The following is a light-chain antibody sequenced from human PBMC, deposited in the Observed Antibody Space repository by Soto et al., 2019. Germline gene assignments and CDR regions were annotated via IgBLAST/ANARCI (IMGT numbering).Light chain of an antibody. J-gene: IGLJ3*02. CDR2: SNN. CDR1: SSNIGRNT. V-gene: IGLV1-44*01. Sequence: QPVLTQPPSASGTPGQRVTISCSGSSSNIGRNTVNWYQQLPGTAPKLLIYSNNQRPSGVPDRFSGSKSGTSASLAISGLQSEDEADYYCAAWDDSLNGYWVFGGGTKLTVL. CDR3: AAWDDSLNGYWV.